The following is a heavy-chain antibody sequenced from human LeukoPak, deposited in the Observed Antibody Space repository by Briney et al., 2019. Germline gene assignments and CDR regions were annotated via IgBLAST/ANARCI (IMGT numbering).Heavy chain of an antibody. CDR3: ARDPQWLDIDY. Sequence: GGSLRLSCAASGFTFSNNALSWVRQAPGKGLEWVSVISGSGGSTYYADSVKGRFTISRDNSKNTLYLQMNSLRAEDTAVYYCARDPQWLDIDYWGQGTLVTVSS. CDR2: ISGSGGST. CDR1: GFTFSNNA. V-gene: IGHV3-23*01. D-gene: IGHD6-19*01. J-gene: IGHJ4*02.